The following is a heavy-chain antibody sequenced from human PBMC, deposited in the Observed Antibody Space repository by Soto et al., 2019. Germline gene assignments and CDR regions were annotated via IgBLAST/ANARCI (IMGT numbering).Heavy chain of an antibody. V-gene: IGHV4-34*01. J-gene: IGHJ4*02. Sequence: SETLSLTCAVYGGSFSGYYWSWIRQPPGKGLEWIGEINHSGSTNYNPSLKSRVTISVDTSKNQFSLKLSSVTAADTAVYYCARDYYDSSGYDYWGQGTLVTVSS. CDR3: ARDYYDSSGYDY. D-gene: IGHD3-22*01. CDR2: INHSGST. CDR1: GGSFSGYY.